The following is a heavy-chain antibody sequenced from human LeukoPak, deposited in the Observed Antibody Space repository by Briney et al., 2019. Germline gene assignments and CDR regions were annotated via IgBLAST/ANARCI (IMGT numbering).Heavy chain of an antibody. D-gene: IGHD3-22*01. CDR3: AINPLPNDYYVSSGPYYYYGMDV. V-gene: IGHV1-69*13. CDR2: IIPIFGTA. CDR1: GGTFSSYA. Sequence: ASVKVSCKASGGTFSSYAISWVRQAPGQGLEWMGGIIPIFGTANYAQKFQGRVTITADESTSTAYMELSSLRSEDTAVYYCAINPLPNDYYVSSGPYYYYGMDVWGQGTTVTVSS. J-gene: IGHJ6*02.